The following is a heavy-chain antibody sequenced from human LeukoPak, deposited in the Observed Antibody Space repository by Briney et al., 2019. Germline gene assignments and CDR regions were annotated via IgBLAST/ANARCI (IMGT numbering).Heavy chain of an antibody. CDR2: INHSGST. CDR3: ARARGAVAAYFDY. D-gene: IGHD6-19*01. J-gene: IGHJ4*02. V-gene: IGHV4-34*01. Sequence: SEPLSLTCAVYGGSFSGYYWSWIRQPPGKGLEWIGEINHSGSTNYNPSLKSRVTISVDKSKNQFSLKLSSVSAADTAVYFCARARGAVAAYFDYWGQGTLVTVSS. CDR1: GGSFSGYY.